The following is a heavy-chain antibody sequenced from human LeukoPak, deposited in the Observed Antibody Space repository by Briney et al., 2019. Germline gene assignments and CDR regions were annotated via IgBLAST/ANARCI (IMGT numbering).Heavy chain of an antibody. CDR3: ARTYGPIDY. V-gene: IGHV4-59*01. Sequence: PSETLSLTCTVSGGSISSYYWSWTRQPPGKGLEWIGYIYHSGSTNYNPSLKSRVTISVDTSKNQFSVRLRSVTAADTAVYYCARTYGPIDYWGQGALATVSS. CDR1: GGSISSYY. CDR2: IYHSGST. J-gene: IGHJ4*02. D-gene: IGHD4-17*01.